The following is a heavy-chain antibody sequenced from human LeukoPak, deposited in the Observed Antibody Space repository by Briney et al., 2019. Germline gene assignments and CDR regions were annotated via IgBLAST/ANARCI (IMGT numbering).Heavy chain of an antibody. J-gene: IGHJ4*02. CDR2: INPNSGGT. CDR1: GYTFTGYY. CDR3: ARDSLGVGSGSYRSLGY. Sequence: ASVKVSCKASGYTFTGYYMHWVRQAPGQGLEWMGWINPNSGGTNYAQKFQGRVTMTRDTSISTAYMELSRLRSDDTAVYYCARDSLGVGSGSYRSLGYWGQGTLVTVSS. V-gene: IGHV1-2*02. D-gene: IGHD1-26*01.